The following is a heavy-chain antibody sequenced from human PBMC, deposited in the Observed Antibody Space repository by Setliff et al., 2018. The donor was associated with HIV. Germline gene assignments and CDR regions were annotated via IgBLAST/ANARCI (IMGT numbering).Heavy chain of an antibody. CDR3: ARSAWDSHAFHV. CDR1: GGSISSYY. J-gene: IGHJ3*01. D-gene: IGHD1-26*01. V-gene: IGHV4-59*08. CDR2: ISYSGNP. Sequence: SETLSLTCTVFGGSISSYYWSWIRQSPGRGLQWISYISYSGNPNYNPSLKSRVTISVDTSKNQFSLSLGSVTAADTATYFCARSAWDSHAFHVWGRGTRVTVSS.